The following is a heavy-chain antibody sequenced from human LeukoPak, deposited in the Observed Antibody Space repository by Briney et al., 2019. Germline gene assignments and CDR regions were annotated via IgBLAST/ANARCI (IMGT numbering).Heavy chain of an antibody. J-gene: IGHJ3*02. CDR1: GGTFSSYA. CDR3: ARITYYYDSSGYYDAFDI. Sequence: VKVSCKASGGTFSSYAISWVRQAPGQGLEWMGGIIPIFGTANYAQKFQGRVTITADESTSTAYMELSSLRSEDTAVYYCARITYYYDSSGYYDAFDIWGQGTMVTVSS. V-gene: IGHV1-69*13. CDR2: IIPIFGTA. D-gene: IGHD3-22*01.